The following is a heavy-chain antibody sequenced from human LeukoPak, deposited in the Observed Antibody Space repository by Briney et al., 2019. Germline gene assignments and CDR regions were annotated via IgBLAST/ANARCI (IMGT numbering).Heavy chain of an antibody. V-gene: IGHV3-7*01. Sequence: PGGSLRLSCVASGFTFSNYWMNWVRQAPGKGLEWVANIKQDASERFYVDSVKGRFTIPRDNAKNSLYLQMNSLRAEDTAVYYCARDLVATITGFGYWGQGTLVTVSS. CDR3: ARDLVATITGFGY. CDR1: GFTFSNYW. CDR2: IKQDASER. D-gene: IGHD5-24*01. J-gene: IGHJ4*02.